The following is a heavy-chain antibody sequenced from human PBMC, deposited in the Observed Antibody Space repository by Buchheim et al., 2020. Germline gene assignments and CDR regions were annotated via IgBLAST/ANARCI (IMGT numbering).Heavy chain of an antibody. D-gene: IGHD6-19*01. J-gene: IGHJ4*02. CDR1: GFTFSSYG. V-gene: IGHV3-30*18. CDR2: ISYDGSNK. Sequence: QVQLVESGGGVVQPGRSLRLSCAASGFTFSSYGMHWVRQAPGKGLEWVAVISYDGSNKYYADSVKGRFTISRDNSKNTLYLQMNSLRAEDTAVYYCAKEPYGYSSGWYCYYFDYWGQKTL. CDR3: AKEPYGYSSGWYCYYFDY.